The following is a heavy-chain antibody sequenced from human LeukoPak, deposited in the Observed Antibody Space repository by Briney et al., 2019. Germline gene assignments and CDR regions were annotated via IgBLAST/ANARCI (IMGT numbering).Heavy chain of an antibody. D-gene: IGHD3-10*01. J-gene: IGHJ4*02. CDR3: ARGGGSENHYAPWYFDY. CDR1: GFTFSSYS. Sequence: GGSLRLSCAASGFTFSSYSMNWVRQAPGKGLEWVSSISSSSSYIYYADSVKGRFTTSRDNSKNTLSLQMNNLRAEDTAVYYCARGGGSENHYAPWYFDYWGQGTLVTVSS. V-gene: IGHV3-21*04. CDR2: ISSSSSYI.